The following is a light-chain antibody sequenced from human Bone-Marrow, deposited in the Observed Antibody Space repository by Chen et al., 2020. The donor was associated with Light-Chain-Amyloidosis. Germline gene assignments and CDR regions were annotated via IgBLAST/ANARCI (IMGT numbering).Light chain of an antibody. Sequence: DIQMTQSPSTLSASVGDRVIITCRASESVSDWLAWYQQKPGKAPKLLIYKTSSLETGVPSRFSGSGSETEFTLTISSLQPDDFATYYCQQYNSYSRTFGQGTKGEVK. J-gene: IGKJ1*01. V-gene: IGKV1-5*03. CDR2: KTS. CDR1: ESVSDW. CDR3: QQYNSYSRT.